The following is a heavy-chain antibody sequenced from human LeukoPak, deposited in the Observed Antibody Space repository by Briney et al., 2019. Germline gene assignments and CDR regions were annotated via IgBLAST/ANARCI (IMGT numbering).Heavy chain of an antibody. Sequence: PGGSLRLSCAASGFTFSGSAMHWVRQASGKGLEWVGRIRSKANSYATAYAASVKGRFTISRDDSKNTAYLQMNSLKTEDTAAYYCTSRGEMATIVDWGQGTLVTVSS. V-gene: IGHV3-73*01. CDR3: TSRGEMATIVD. J-gene: IGHJ4*02. D-gene: IGHD5-24*01. CDR1: GFTFSGSA. CDR2: IRSKANSYAT.